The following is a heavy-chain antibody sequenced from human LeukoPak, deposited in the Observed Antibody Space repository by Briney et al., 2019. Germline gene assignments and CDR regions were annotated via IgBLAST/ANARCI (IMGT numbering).Heavy chain of an antibody. CDR2: INPNTGGS. CDR3: ATLVSGIDY. CDR1: GYTFTGYY. V-gene: IGHV1-2*06. J-gene: IGHJ4*02. Sequence: ASVKVSCKASGYTFTGYYMHWVRQAPGQGLEWLGRINPNTGGSDYAQKVQGRVTMTSDTSTSTAYMELSRLNSDDTAVYYCATLVSGIDYWGQGTLVTVSS. D-gene: IGHD1-26*01.